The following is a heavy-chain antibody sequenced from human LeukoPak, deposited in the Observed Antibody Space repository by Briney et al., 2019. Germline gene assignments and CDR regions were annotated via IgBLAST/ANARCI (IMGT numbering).Heavy chain of an antibody. V-gene: IGHV5-51*01. CDR1: GYSFTSYW. J-gene: IGHJ4*02. D-gene: IGHD3-16*02. CDR2: IYPGDSDT. Sequence: GESLKISCKGSGYSFTSYWIGWVRQMPGKGLEWMGIIYPGDSDTRYSPSFQGQVTISADKSISTAYLQWSSLKASDTAMYYCARLGPSYDYVWGSYRSGYFDYWGQGTLVTVSS. CDR3: ARLGPSYDYVWGSYRSGYFDY.